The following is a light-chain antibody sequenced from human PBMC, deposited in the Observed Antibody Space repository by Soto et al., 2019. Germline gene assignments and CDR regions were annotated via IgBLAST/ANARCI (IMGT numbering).Light chain of an antibody. CDR3: QQSYSTPLT. CDR2: AAS. Sequence: DIQMTQSPPSLSASVGDRVTITCRATQRITGYLNWHQQRPGKAPRLLIHAASKLQSGVPARFSGSGSGTEFTLTISSLQPEDFASYYCQQSYSTPLTFGGGTTV. J-gene: IGKJ4*01. V-gene: IGKV1-39*01. CDR1: QRITGY.